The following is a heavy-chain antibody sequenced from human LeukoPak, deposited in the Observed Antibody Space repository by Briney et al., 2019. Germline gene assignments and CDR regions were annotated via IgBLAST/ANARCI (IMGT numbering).Heavy chain of an antibody. CDR2: ITPNSGGT. CDR3: ASAGPQLRIVGADDAFDI. Sequence: ASVKVSCKASGYTFTGYYMHWVRQAPGQGLEWMGWITPNSGGTNYAQKFQGRVTMTRDTSISTAYMELSRLRSEDTAVYYCASAGPQLRIVGADDAFDIWGQGTMVTVSS. CDR1: GYTFTGYY. V-gene: IGHV1-2*02. J-gene: IGHJ3*02. D-gene: IGHD1-26*01.